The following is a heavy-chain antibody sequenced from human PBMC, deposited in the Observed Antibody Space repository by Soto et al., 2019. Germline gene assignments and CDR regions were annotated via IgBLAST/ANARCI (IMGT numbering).Heavy chain of an antibody. J-gene: IGHJ5*02. D-gene: IGHD6-6*01. CDR3: ARHEGGSEYSFSSLDNWFDP. Sequence: SETLTLTCTDSGDSISKSTYYWGWIRQPPGKGLEWIGSLYYTGSTYYNPSLKSRVTLSVDTSQNQFSLRLNSVTAADTAVYYCARHEGGSEYSFSSLDNWFDPWGQGTLVTVSS. CDR1: GDSISKSTYY. V-gene: IGHV4-39*01. CDR2: LYYTGST.